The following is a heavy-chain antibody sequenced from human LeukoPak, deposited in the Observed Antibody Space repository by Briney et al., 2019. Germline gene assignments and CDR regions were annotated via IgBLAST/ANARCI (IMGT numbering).Heavy chain of an antibody. J-gene: IGHJ4*02. CDR3: AWNVEMATIFFDY. CDR2: VIPIFGTA. D-gene: IGHD5-24*01. V-gene: IGHV1-69*05. Sequence: SVKVSCKASGGTFSSYAISWVRQAPGQGLEWMGRVIPIFGTANYAQKFQGRVTITTDESTSTAYMELSSLRSEDTAVYYCAWNVEMATIFFDYWGQGTLVTVSS. CDR1: GGTFSSYA.